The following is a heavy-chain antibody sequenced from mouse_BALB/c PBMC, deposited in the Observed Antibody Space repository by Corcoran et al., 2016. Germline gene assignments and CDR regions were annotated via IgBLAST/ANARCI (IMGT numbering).Heavy chain of an antibody. J-gene: IGHJ4*01. V-gene: IGHV9-3-1*01. CDR1: GSTFTNKG. CDR3: AREPYSMDY. Sequence: QIEVVQAGPEPKKPGATVKISCTASGSTFTNKGMYRVKLAPGTVLKRVGRINTYTGEPTYAVDFKGRFAFSLETSASTAYLQINNLKNEDTATYFCAREPYSMDYLGQGTSVTVSS. CDR2: INTYTGEP.